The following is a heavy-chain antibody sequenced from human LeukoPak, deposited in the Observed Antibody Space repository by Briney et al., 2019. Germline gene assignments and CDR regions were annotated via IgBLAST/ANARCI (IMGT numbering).Heavy chain of an antibody. CDR2: IRSKAKTYAT. J-gene: IGHJ3*02. V-gene: IGHV3-73*01. CDR3: TRRGPYCGGDCHNQDAFDI. Sequence: QTGGSLRLSCAASGFTFSGSAMHWVRQASGKGLEWVGRIRSKAKTYATAYAASVKGRFTISRDDSKNTAYLQMNSLKTEDTAVYYCTRRGPYCGGDCHNQDAFDIWGQGTKVTVSS. D-gene: IGHD2-21*02. CDR1: GFTFSGSA.